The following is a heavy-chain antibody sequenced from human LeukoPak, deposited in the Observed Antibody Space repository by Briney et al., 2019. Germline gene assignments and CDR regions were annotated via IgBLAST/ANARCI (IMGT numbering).Heavy chain of an antibody. Sequence: SETLSLTCTVSGGSISSYYWSWIRQPPGKGLEWIGYIYYSGSTNYNPSLKSRVTIAVDMSKNQFSLKLSSVTAADTAVYYCARARTGVDVWGQGTTVTVSS. D-gene: IGHD1-14*01. CDR3: ARARTGVDV. CDR2: IYYSGST. J-gene: IGHJ6*02. V-gene: IGHV4-59*01. CDR1: GGSISSYY.